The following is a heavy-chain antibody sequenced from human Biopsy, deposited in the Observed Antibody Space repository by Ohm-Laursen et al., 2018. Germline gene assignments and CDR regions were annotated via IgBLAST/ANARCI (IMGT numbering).Heavy chain of an antibody. J-gene: IGHJ6*02. D-gene: IGHD4-11*01. CDR1: GDSVTKYY. CDR3: ERDSGILNYGNFKYYHYYGMDV. CDR2: IYYSVMT. V-gene: IGHV4-59*02. Sequence: TLSLTCTVSGDSVTKYYWSWIRQPPGKGLGWIGHIYYSVMTNYNPSLQSRVSISVDTSRNQVSLTLSSVTAADTAVYYCERDSGILNYGNFKYYHYYGMDVWGQGTKVTVSS.